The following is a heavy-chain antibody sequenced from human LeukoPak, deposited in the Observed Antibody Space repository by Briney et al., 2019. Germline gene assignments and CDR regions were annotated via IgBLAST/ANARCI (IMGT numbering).Heavy chain of an antibody. V-gene: IGHV3-30*02. D-gene: IGHD5-24*01. CDR2: IRYEGSNK. CDR3: TKNYFTYNYNAGPLDI. Sequence: GGSLRLSCAASGFTFGNYGMHWVRQAPGKGLEWVAFIRYEGSNKHYGDSVQGRFTISRDNSKNTVFLQMTSVRAEDTAVYYCTKNYFTYNYNAGPLDIWGQGTMGTVSS. CDR1: GFTFGNYG. J-gene: IGHJ3*02.